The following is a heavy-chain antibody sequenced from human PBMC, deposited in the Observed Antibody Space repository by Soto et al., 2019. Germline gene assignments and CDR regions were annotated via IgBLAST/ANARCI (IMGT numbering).Heavy chain of an antibody. D-gene: IGHD6-19*01. CDR1: GFTFSSYG. CDR3: VKDGSSGXXYYYGMDV. V-gene: IGHV3-30*18. CDR2: ISYDGSNK. J-gene: IGHJ6*02. Sequence: QVQLVESGGGVVQPGRSLRLSCAASGFTFSSYGMHWVRQAPGKGLEXVAVISYDGSNKYYADSVKGRFTISRDNSKNTLYLQMSSLRAEDTAVYYXVKDGSSGXXYYYGMDVWGQGTTVTVSS.